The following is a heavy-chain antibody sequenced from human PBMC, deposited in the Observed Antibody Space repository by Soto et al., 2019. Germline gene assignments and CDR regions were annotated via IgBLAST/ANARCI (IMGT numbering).Heavy chain of an antibody. CDR1: GFTVSSKY. CDR3: ARELPPDL. CDR2: IWSAGLT. D-gene: IGHD2-15*01. Sequence: PRGSLRLSCAASGFTVSSKYMNWVRQAPGKGLEWVSIIWSAGLTYYADSVRGRFTISRDISKNILFLQMNNLRAEDSAIYYCARELPPDLWGQGTLVTVYS. J-gene: IGHJ5*02. V-gene: IGHV3-53*01.